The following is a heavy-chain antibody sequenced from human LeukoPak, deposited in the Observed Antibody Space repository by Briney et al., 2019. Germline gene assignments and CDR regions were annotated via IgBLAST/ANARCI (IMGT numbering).Heavy chain of an antibody. CDR3: AKDFVPRGGSYFPGFDY. D-gene: IGHD1-26*01. CDR2: ISNSGGRT. V-gene: IGHV3-23*01. J-gene: IGHJ4*02. Sequence: PGGSLRLSCAASGFTFSSYAMNWVRQAPGKGLEWVSTISNSGGRTYYADSVKGRFTISRDNSKNTLYLQMNSLRTEDTAVYYCAKDFVPRGGSYFPGFDYWGQGTLVIVSS. CDR1: GFTFSSYA.